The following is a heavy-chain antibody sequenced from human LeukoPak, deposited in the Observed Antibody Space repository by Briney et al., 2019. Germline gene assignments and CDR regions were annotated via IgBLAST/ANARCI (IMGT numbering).Heavy chain of an antibody. Sequence: GGSLRLSCAASGFTFSSYAMIWVRQAPGKGLEWVSAISGSGGSTYYADSVKGRFTISRDNSKNTLHLQMNSLRAEDTAVYYCAKKTRGCSSTSCYYFDYWGQGTLVTVSS. D-gene: IGHD2-2*01. J-gene: IGHJ4*02. CDR3: AKKTRGCSSTSCYYFDY. V-gene: IGHV3-23*01. CDR1: GFTFSSYA. CDR2: ISGSGGST.